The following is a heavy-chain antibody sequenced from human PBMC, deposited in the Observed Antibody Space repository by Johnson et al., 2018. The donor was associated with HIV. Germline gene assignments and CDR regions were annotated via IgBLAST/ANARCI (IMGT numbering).Heavy chain of an antibody. CDR2: ISGSGGST. J-gene: IGHJ3*02. CDR1: GMTVSSYY. CDR3: AKEGSGSYYDVVAFDI. D-gene: IGHD1-26*01. V-gene: IGHV3-23*04. Sequence: EQLVESGGGLVQPGGSLRLSCGASGMTVSSYYMSWVRQAPGKGLEWVSAISGSGGSTYYADSVKGRFTISRDNSKNTLYLQMNSLRAEDTAVYYCAKEGSGSYYDVVAFDIWGQGTMVTVSS.